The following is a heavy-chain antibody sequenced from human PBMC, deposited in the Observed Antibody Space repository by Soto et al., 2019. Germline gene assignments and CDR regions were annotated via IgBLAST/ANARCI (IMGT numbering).Heavy chain of an antibody. CDR2: ISGSGGST. CDR3: AIPVDYGDHYFDY. CDR1: GFTFSSYA. Sequence: EVQLLESGGGLVQPGGSLRLSCAASGFTFSSYAMSWVRQAPGKGLEWVSAISGSGGSTYYADSVNGRFTISRDNSKNTLYLQMNSLRAEDTAVYYCAIPVDYGDHYFDYWGQGTLVTVSS. D-gene: IGHD4-17*01. V-gene: IGHV3-23*01. J-gene: IGHJ4*02.